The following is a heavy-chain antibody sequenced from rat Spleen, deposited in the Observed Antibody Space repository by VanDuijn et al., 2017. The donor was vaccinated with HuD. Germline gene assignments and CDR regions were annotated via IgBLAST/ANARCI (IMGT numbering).Heavy chain of an antibody. CDR1: GFTFSDYG. Sequence: EVQLVESGGGLVQPGRSLKLSCAASGFTFSDYGVAWVRQALTKGLEWVASISYDGGRTYYRDSVKGRFTISRDYAKSSLYLQMDSLRSEDTATYYCTTETNLRVLDAWGQGASVTVSS. CDR3: TTETNLRVLDA. CDR2: ISYDGGRT. V-gene: IGHV5-20*01. D-gene: IGHD2-1*01. J-gene: IGHJ4*01.